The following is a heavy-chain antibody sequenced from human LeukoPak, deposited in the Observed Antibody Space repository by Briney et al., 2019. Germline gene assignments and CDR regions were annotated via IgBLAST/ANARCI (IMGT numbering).Heavy chain of an antibody. CDR1: GYTFTDYF. J-gene: IGHJ4*02. CDR3: ARVKKLMPELEF. V-gene: IGHV1-2*02. CDR2: INPNSGAT. D-gene: IGHD2-2*01. Sequence: GASVKVSCKSSGYTFTDYFIHWVRQAPGQGLEWMGWINPNSGATKYAQKFQGRVSMTRDTSFNTAYMDLTNLRSDDTAIFYCARVKKLMPELEFWGQGTLVTVSS.